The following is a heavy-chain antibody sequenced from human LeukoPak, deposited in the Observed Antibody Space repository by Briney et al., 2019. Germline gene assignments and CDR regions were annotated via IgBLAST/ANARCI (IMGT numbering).Heavy chain of an antibody. D-gene: IGHD3-10*01. CDR3: ARDTLVSGSYSNGCSFDY. CDR2: ISAYNGNT. CDR1: GYTFTSYG. Sequence: ASVKVSCKASGYTFTSYGISWVRQAPGQGLEWMGWISAYNGNTNYAQKLQGRVTMTTDTSTSTAYMELRSLRSDDTAVYYCARDTLVSGSYSNGCSFDYWGQGTLVTVSS. J-gene: IGHJ4*02. V-gene: IGHV1-18*01.